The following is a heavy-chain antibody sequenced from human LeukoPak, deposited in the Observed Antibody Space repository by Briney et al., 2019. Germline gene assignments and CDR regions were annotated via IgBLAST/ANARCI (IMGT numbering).Heavy chain of an antibody. D-gene: IGHD3-10*01. Sequence: PGRSLRLSCAASGFTFSRYGMHWVRQASGKGVEWVALISYDGSNKYYADSVKGRFTISRDNSKNTLYLQMNRLRPEDTAVYYCAKGDPYGSGSYPVDYWGQGTLVTVSS. CDR3: AKGDPYGSGSYPVDY. V-gene: IGHV3-30*18. J-gene: IGHJ4*02. CDR2: ISYDGSNK. CDR1: GFTFSRYG.